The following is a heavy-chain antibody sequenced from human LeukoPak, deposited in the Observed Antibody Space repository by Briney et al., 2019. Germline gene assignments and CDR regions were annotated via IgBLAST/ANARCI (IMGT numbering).Heavy chain of an antibody. CDR1: GYTLTELS. V-gene: IGHV1-24*01. CDR2: FDPEDGET. CDR3: ATDSNSVLPTYYYDSSGYYYQY. D-gene: IGHD3-22*01. J-gene: IGHJ4*02. Sequence: ASVKVSCKVSGYTLTELSMHWVRQAPGKGLEWMGGFDPEDGETIYAQKFQGRVTMTEDTSTDTAYMELSSLRSEDTAVYYCATDSNSVLPTYYYDSSGYYYQYWGQGTLVTVSS.